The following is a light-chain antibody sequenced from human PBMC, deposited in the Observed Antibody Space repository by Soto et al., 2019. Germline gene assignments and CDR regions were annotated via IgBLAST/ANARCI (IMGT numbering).Light chain of an antibody. CDR2: ATS. CDR1: QTISSW. CDR3: QQYSVYWT. V-gene: IGKV1-5*01. J-gene: IGKJ1*01. Sequence: DIQMTQSPSTLSGSVGDRVTITCRASQTISSWLAWYQQKPGKAPKLLIYATSTLQSGVPSRFSGSGSGTDFALTISSLQPEDFATYYCQQYSVYWTFGQGTKVDIK.